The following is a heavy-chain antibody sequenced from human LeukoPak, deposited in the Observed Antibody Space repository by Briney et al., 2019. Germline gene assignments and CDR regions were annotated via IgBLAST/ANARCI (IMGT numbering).Heavy chain of an antibody. Sequence: PGGSLRLSCAASGFTFSSYAMSWVRQAPGKGLEWVSAISGSGGSTYYADSVKGRFTISRDNSKNTLYLQMNSLRAEDTAVYYCAKFPFPHSSSSYFDYWGQGTLVIVSS. CDR2: ISGSGGST. CDR3: AKFPFPHSSSSYFDY. CDR1: GFTFSSYA. J-gene: IGHJ4*02. D-gene: IGHD6-6*01. V-gene: IGHV3-23*01.